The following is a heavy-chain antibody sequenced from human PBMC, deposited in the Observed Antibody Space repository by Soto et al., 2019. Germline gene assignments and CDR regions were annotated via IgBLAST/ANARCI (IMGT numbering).Heavy chain of an antibody. D-gene: IGHD2-2*01. V-gene: IGHV4-30-2*01. Sequence: GSSVGVGGCWIRIRKPPGKGVEWIGYIYHSGSTFYNPSLKSRVTISIDKSKNQFSLKLSSVTAADTAVYYCVRVVVPRHTWGYNGFDPPGEAPLVT. CDR1: GSSVGVGGC. CDR2: IYHSGST. J-gene: IGHJ5*02. CDR3: VRVVVPRHTWGYNGFDP.